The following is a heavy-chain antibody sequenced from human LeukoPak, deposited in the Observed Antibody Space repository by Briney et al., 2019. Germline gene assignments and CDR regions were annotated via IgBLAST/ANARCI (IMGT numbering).Heavy chain of an antibody. CDR3: ARGQDAFKTGY. CDR1: GGSLTIGYYY. V-gene: IGHV4-31*03. J-gene: IGHJ4*01. Sequence: PSETLSLTCTVSGGSLTIGYYYWTWIRQHPGKGQEWIGYIHPSGITDYNPSLQSRVTMSLDTSQNQFSLRLTSLTAADTAIYYCARGQDAFKTGYWGHGTLVTVSS. D-gene: IGHD5-24*01. CDR2: IHPSGIT.